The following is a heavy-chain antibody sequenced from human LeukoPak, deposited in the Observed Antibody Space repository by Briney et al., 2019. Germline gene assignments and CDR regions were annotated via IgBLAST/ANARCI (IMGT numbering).Heavy chain of an antibody. CDR2: IRSKPYGGTT. V-gene: IGHV3-49*03. J-gene: IGHJ4*02. CDR3: ARAAYCSGGSCYYFDY. CDR1: GLTLADYA. D-gene: IGHD2-15*01. Sequence: GGSLRLSCTASGLTLADYATSWFRQAPGKGLEWVGFIRSKPYGGTTEYAASVKGRFTFSREDSKSIAYLQMNSLKTEDTAVYYCARAAYCSGGSCYYFDYWGQGTLVTVSS.